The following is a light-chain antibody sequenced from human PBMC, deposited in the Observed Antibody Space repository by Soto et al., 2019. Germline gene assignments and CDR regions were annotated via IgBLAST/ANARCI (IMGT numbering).Light chain of an antibody. J-gene: IGKJ2*01. CDR3: QQYNDFSYA. CDR2: DAS. CDR1: QTISSW. V-gene: IGKV1-5*01. Sequence: DIQMTQSPSTLSASVGDRVTITCRASQTISSWLAWYQQKPGKAPKLLIFDASILGSGVPSRFSGSGSGTDLALSISSLHPDDFGTYYCQQYNDFSYAFGQGTKLEIK.